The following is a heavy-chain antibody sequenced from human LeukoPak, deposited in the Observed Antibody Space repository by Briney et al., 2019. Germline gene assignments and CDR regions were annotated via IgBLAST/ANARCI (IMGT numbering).Heavy chain of an antibody. CDR1: GFTFSGSW. V-gene: IGHV3-7*01. J-gene: IGHJ4*02. CDR3: ARISTAVAGADY. D-gene: IGHD6-19*01. CDR2: IKQDGSEK. Sequence: GGSLRLSCGAFGFTFSGSWMSWVRQAPGKGLEWVANIKQDGSEKYYVDSVKGRFTISRDNTKNSLYLQMDSLRAEDTAVYYCARISTAVAGADYWGQGTLVTVSS.